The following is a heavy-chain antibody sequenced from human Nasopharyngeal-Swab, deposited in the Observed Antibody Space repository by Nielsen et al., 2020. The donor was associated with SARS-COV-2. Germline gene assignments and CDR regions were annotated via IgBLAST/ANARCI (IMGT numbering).Heavy chain of an antibody. CDR3: TRLTYYYDSTSGG. V-gene: IGHV3-74*01. CDR1: GFTLSTYW. CDR2: INGDGSTT. D-gene: IGHD3-22*01. Sequence: GESLKISCAASGFTLSTYWMHWVRQVPGKGLVWVSHINGDGSTTTYADSVKGRFTISRDNAKNTLYLQMDNLRAEDTAVYYCTRLTYYYDSTSGGWGQGTLVTVSS. J-gene: IGHJ4*02.